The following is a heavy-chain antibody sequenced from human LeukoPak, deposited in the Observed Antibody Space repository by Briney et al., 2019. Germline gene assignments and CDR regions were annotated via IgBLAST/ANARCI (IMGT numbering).Heavy chain of an antibody. CDR2: INHSGST. J-gene: IGHJ6*02. CDR3: ARRTSIAAAGKRLGNCGMDV. V-gene: IGHV4-34*01. Sequence: KPSETLSLTCAVYGGSFSGYYWSWIRQPPGKGLEWIGEINHSGSTNYNPSLKSRATISVDTPKNQFSLKLSSVTAADTAVYYCARRTSIAAAGKRLGNCGMDVWGQGTTITVSS. CDR1: GGSFSGYY. D-gene: IGHD6-13*01.